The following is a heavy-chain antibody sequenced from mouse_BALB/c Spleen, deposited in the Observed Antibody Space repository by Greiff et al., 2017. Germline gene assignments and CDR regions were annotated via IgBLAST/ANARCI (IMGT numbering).Heavy chain of an antibody. V-gene: IGHV5-9-4*01. CDR3: ARGAGTDFAY. CDR1: GFTFSSYA. J-gene: IGHJ3*01. Sequence: EVKLMESGGGLVKPGGSLKLSCAASGFTFSSYAMSWVRQSPEKRLEWVAEISSGGSYTYYPDTVTGRFTISRDNAKNTLYLEMSSLRSEDTAMYYCARGAGTDFAYWGQGTLVTVSA. D-gene: IGHD3-3*01. CDR2: ISSGGSYT.